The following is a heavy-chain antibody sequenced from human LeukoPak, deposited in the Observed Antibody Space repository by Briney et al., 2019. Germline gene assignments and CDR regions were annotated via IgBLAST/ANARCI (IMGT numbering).Heavy chain of an antibody. CDR3: ARDLFGWSLDP. Sequence: PGGSLRLSCAASGFSLDNFEMNWVRQALGKGLEWIAYVDNDGWATSYYADSVKGRFTITRDDAKNSLYLQMDSLTVEDTAVYYCARDLFGWSLDPWGQGTLVSVSS. J-gene: IGHJ5*02. V-gene: IGHV3-48*03. D-gene: IGHD3-3*01. CDR1: GFSLDNFE. CDR2: VDNDGWAT.